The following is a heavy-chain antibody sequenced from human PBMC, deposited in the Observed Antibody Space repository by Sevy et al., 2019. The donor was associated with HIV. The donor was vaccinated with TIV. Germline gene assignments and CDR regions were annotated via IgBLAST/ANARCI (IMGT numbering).Heavy chain of an antibody. Sequence: GGCLRLSCAASGFTFDDYAMLWVRQAPGKGLEWVSGLSRHIRTIGYADSVKGRFTISRDNARNSLYLQMNSLRAEDTAFYYCVKDKVDGDSGYGLFDFWGQGTLVTVSS. D-gene: IGHD5-12*01. V-gene: IGHV3-9*01. CDR3: VKDKVDGDSGYGLFDF. CDR1: GFTFDDYA. J-gene: IGHJ4*02. CDR2: LSRHIRTI.